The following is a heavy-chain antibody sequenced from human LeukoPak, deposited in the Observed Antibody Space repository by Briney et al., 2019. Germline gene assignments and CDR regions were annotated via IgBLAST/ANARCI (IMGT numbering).Heavy chain of an antibody. D-gene: IGHD6-13*01. CDR3: ARVYGSNWWGQFDS. J-gene: IGHJ4*02. V-gene: IGHV1-18*04. CDR2: ISAHNGNT. Sequence: GASVKVSCKASGYTFTAYYIHWVRQAPGQGLEWMGWISAHNGNTNYAHNFQGRVTMTTNTSTSTAYMELRTLRSDDTAVYYCARVYGSNWWGQFDSWGQGTLVTVSS. CDR1: GYTFTAYY.